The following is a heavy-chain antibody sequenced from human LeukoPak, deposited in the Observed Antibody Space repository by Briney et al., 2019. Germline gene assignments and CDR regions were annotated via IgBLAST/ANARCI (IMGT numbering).Heavy chain of an antibody. V-gene: IGHV3-74*01. Sequence: GGSLRLSCAASGFTFSSYWLHWLRQAPGKGLTWVSRINSDGSRINYADSAKGRFTSSRDNAKNTLYLQMNSLRVEDTAVYFCARGGPVKSIYDPHWYDPWGQGALVTVSS. CDR1: GFTFSSYW. D-gene: IGHD5/OR15-5a*01. CDR3: ARGGPVKSIYDPHWYDP. CDR2: INSDGSRI. J-gene: IGHJ5*02.